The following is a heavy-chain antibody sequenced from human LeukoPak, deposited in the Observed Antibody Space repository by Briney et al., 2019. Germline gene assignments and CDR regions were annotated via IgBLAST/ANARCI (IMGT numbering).Heavy chain of an antibody. J-gene: IGHJ4*02. CDR2: IYDSGTT. D-gene: IGHD1-26*01. Sequence: PSETLSLTCNVSGGSISSYYWSWIRQPPGKELEWIGYIYDSGTTNYNPSLKSRATVAVDTSKNQFSLKLSSVTAADTAVYYCARLNGSSRLFDYWGQGTLVTVSS. V-gene: IGHV4-59*12. CDR3: ARLNGSSRLFDY. CDR1: GGSISSYY.